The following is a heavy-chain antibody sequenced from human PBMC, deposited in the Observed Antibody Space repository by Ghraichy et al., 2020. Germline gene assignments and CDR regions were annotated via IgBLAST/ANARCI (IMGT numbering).Heavy chain of an antibody. CDR1: GGSISSGGYS. J-gene: IGHJ3*02. V-gene: IGHV4-30-2*01. D-gene: IGHD2-15*01. Sequence: SQTLSLTCAVSGGSISSGGYSWSWIRQPPGKGLEWIGYIYHSGSTYYNPSLKSRVTISVDRSKNQFYLKLSSVTAADTAGYYCARGNCSGGSCYSPGTDAFDIWGQGTMVTVAS. CDR3: ARGNCSGGSCYSPGTDAFDI. CDR2: IYHSGST.